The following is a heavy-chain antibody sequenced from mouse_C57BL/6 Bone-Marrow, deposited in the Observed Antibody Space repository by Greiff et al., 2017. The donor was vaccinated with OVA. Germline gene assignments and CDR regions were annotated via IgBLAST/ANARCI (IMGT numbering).Heavy chain of an antibody. J-gene: IGHJ4*01. CDR3: ARSFITTVVRDAMDY. CDR2: IHPNSGST. Sequence: QVQLQQPGAELVKPGASVKLSCKASGYTFTSYWMHWVKQRPGQGLEWIGMIHPNSGSTNYNEKFKSKATLTVDKPSSTAYMQLSSLTSEDSAVYYCARSFITTVVRDAMDYWGQGTSVTVSS. V-gene: IGHV1-64*01. CDR1: GYTFTSYW. D-gene: IGHD1-1*01.